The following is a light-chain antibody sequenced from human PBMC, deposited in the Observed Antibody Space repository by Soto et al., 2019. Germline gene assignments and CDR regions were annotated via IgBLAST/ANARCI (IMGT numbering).Light chain of an antibody. V-gene: IGKV3-20*01. J-gene: IGKJ5*01. Sequence: EIVLTQSPATLSLSPGERATLSCRASQSVSNYLAWYQQKPGQAPRLLIYGASSRATGIPDRFSGSGSGTGLTLTISRLEPEDFAVYYCQQHGSSPITFGQGTRLEIK. CDR3: QQHGSSPIT. CDR2: GAS. CDR1: QSVSNY.